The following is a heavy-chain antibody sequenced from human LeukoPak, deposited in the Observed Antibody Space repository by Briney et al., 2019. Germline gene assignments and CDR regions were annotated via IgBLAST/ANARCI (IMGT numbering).Heavy chain of an antibody. Sequence: GGSLRLSCEASGFTFSSYWMNWARQAPGKGLEWVASINHNGNVNYYVDSVKGRFTISRDNAKNSLYLQMSNLGAEDTAVYCCARGGGLDVWGQGATVTVS. CDR2: INHNGNVN. CDR3: ARGGGLDV. J-gene: IGHJ6*02. V-gene: IGHV3-7*03. CDR1: GFTFSSYW. D-gene: IGHD3-16*01.